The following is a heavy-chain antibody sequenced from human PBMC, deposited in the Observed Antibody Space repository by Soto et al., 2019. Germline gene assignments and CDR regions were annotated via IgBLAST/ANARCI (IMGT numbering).Heavy chain of an antibody. CDR3: ASEFCSGGSCPMGGMDV. V-gene: IGHV4-34*01. D-gene: IGHD2-15*01. Sequence: SETLSLTCAVYGGSFSGYYWSWIRQPPGKGLEWIGEINHSGSTNYNPSLKSRVTISVDTSKNQFSLKLSSVTAADTAVYYCASEFCSGGSCPMGGMDVWGQGTTGT. CDR1: GGSFSGYY. J-gene: IGHJ6*02. CDR2: INHSGST.